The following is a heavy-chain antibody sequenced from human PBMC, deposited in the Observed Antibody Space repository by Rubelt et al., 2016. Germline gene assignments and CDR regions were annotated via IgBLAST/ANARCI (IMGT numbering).Heavy chain of an antibody. CDR3: ARGNSGYDYGLDY. CDR1: GYTFTGYY. CDR2: INPNSGGT. J-gene: IGHJ4*02. V-gene: IGHV1-2*02. Sequence: QVQLVQSGAEVKKPGASVKVSCKASGYTFTGYYMHWVRQAPGQGLEWMGWINPNSGGTNYAQKFQGRVTMTRDTSVSTAYMELSRLTSGDTAVYYCARGNSGYDYGLDYWGQGTLVTVSS. D-gene: IGHD5-12*01.